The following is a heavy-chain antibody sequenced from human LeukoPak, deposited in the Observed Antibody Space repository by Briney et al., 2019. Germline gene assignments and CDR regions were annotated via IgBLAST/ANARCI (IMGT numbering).Heavy chain of an antibody. J-gene: IGHJ4*02. Sequence: ETLSLTCTVSGGSISGSSYSWSWIRQPPGKGLEWIGEINHSGSTNYNPSLKSRVTISVDTSKNQFSPKLSSVTAADTAVYYCAVVTWIQLWSTRYYFDYWGQGTLVTVSS. D-gene: IGHD5-18*01. CDR3: AVVTWIQLWSTRYYFDY. CDR1: GGSISGSSYS. CDR2: INHSGST. V-gene: IGHV4-39*07.